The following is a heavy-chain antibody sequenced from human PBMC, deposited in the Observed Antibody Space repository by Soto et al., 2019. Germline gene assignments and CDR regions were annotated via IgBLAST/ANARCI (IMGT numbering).Heavy chain of an antibody. D-gene: IGHD2-2*01. CDR1: GYTFTSYG. CDR3: ARASLIGSSTSWEFDP. V-gene: IGHV1-18*01. CDR2: ISAYNGNT. J-gene: IGHJ5*02. Sequence: QVQLVQSGAEVKKPGASVKVSCKASGYTFTSYGISWVRQAPGQGLEWMGWISAYNGNTNYAQKLQGRVTMTTDTSTSTAYMELRGLRSDDTAVYYCARASLIGSSTSWEFDPWGQGTLVTVSS.